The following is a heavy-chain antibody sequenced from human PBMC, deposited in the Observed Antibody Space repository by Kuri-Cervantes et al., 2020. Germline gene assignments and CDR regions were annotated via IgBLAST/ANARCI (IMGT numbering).Heavy chain of an antibody. CDR3: ARTKWERLTYWAY. J-gene: IGHJ4*02. CDR2: IRYDGSNK. V-gene: IGHV3-30*02. CDR1: GFTFSSYG. Sequence: GESLKISCAASGFTFSSYGMHWVRQAPGKGLEWVAFIRYDGSNKYYADSVKGRFTISRDNSKNTLYLQMNSLRAEDTAVYYCARTKWERLTYWAYWGQGTLVTVSS. D-gene: IGHD1-26*01.